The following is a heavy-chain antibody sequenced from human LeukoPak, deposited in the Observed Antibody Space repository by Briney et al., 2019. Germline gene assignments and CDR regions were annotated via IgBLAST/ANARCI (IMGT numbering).Heavy chain of an antibody. Sequence: PGGSLRLSCAASGFIFISHGMHWARQAPDKGLEWVAMIRADGSDKWYAESVKGRFSISRDNSRNMVYSQMNSLRPEDTAVYYCVRDFNWAFDYWGQGTLVTVSS. CDR1: GFIFISHG. J-gene: IGHJ4*02. CDR3: VRDFNWAFDY. V-gene: IGHV3-30*02. D-gene: IGHD1-1*01. CDR2: IRADGSDK.